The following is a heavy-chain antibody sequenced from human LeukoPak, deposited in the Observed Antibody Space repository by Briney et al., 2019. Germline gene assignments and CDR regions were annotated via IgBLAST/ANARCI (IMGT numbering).Heavy chain of an antibody. CDR2: INHSGST. J-gene: IGHJ4*02. CDR1: GGSFSGYY. Sequence: SETLSLTCAVYGGSFSGYYWSWIRQPPGKGLEWIGDINHSGSTNYNPSLKSRVTISVDTSKNQFSLNLGSVTAADTAVYYCARWNAVTTSIDHWGQGILVAVSS. CDR3: ARWNAVTTSIDH. V-gene: IGHV4-34*01. D-gene: IGHD4-17*01.